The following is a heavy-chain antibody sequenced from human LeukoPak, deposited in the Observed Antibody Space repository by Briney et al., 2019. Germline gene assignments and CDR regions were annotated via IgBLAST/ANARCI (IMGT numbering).Heavy chain of an antibody. Sequence: GASVKVSCKASGYTFTSYDINWVRQATGQGLEWMGWMNPNSGNTGYAQKFQGRVTMTRNTSISTAYMELSSLRAEDTAVYYCARDGYVDIVATNGLANFDYWGQGTLVTVSS. J-gene: IGHJ4*02. CDR3: ARDGYVDIVATNGLANFDY. V-gene: IGHV1-8*01. D-gene: IGHD5-12*01. CDR2: MNPNSGNT. CDR1: GYTFTSYD.